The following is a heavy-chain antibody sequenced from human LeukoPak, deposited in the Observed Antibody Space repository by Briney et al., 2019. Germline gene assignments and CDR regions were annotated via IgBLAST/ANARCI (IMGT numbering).Heavy chain of an antibody. J-gene: IGHJ4*01. CDR2: LSSGRSP. CDR1: GFAISTYA. D-gene: IGHD2-8*02. CDR3: ARQLGYCAAGTCYFDS. Sequence: PGGSLRLSCAASGFAISTYAMAWVRQAPGKGLERISSLSSGRSPSYSDSLEGRLTMSSDNARNTLYLQMDNLRGEDTAMYYCARQLGYCAAGTCYFDSWGHGTQVTVSS. V-gene: IGHV3-69-1*01.